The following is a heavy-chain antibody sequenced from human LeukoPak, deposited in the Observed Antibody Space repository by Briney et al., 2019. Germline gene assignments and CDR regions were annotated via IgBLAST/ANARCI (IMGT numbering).Heavy chain of an antibody. CDR2: INSDGSST. Sequence: PGGSLRLSCAASGFTFSSYWMHWVRQAPRKGLVWVSRINSDGSSTSYADFVKGRFTISRDNSNNTLYLQMNSLRAEDTAVYYCAKILGAAANVPFDYWGQGTLVTVSS. D-gene: IGHD6-13*01. CDR3: AKILGAAANVPFDY. V-gene: IGHV3-74*01. CDR1: GFTFSSYW. J-gene: IGHJ4*02.